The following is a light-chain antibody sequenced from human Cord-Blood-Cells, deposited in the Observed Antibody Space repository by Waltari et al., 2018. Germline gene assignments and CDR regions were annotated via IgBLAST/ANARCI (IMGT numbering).Light chain of an antibody. J-gene: IGKJ2*01. V-gene: IGKV3-15*01. CDR3: QQYNNWPMYT. CDR1: QIVSSN. CDR2: GAS. Sequence: EIVMTQSPATLSVSPGERATLSCRASQIVSSNLAWYPQKTGQAPRLLIYGASTRATGIPARFSGSGSGTEFTLTISSLQSEDFAVYYCQQYNNWPMYTFGQGTKLEIK.